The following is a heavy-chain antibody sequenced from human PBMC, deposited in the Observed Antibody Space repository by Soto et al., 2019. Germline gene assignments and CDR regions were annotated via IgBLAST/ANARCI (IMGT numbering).Heavy chain of an antibody. CDR2: INAGSGNT. CDR3: ARDSVEEMATITEGQFDY. CDR1: GYTFTSYA. V-gene: IGHV1-3*01. Sequence: ASVKGSCKACGYTFTSYAMHWVRQAPGQRLEWMGWINAGSGNTKYSQKVQGRVTLTRDTSASTAYMELRSLRSEDTAVYYCARDSVEEMATITEGQFDYWGQGTLVTVSS. D-gene: IGHD5-12*01. J-gene: IGHJ4*02.